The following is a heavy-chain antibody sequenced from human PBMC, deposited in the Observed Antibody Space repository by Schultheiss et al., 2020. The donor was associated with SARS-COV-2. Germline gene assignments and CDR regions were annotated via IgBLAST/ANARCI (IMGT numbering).Heavy chain of an antibody. Sequence: GGSLRLSCAASGFTFSGSAMHWVRQASGKGLEWVGRIRSKANSYATAYAASVKGRFTISRDDSKNTAYLQMNSLKTEDTAVYYCTIYDFWSGYDDYWGQGTLVTVSS. J-gene: IGHJ4*02. V-gene: IGHV3-73*01. CDR3: TIYDFWSGYDDY. CDR1: GFTFSGSA. CDR2: IRSKANSYAT. D-gene: IGHD3-3*01.